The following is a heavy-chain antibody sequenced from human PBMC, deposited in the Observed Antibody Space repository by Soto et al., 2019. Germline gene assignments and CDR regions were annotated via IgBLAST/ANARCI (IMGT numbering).Heavy chain of an antibody. CDR1: GFTFSSYS. CDR3: ARGIAAAGTMFY. V-gene: IGHV3-21*01. Sequence: GPLRLSCAASGFTFSSYSMNWVRQAPGEGLEWVSSISSSSSYIYYADSVKGRFTISRDNAKNSLYLQMNSLRAEDTAVYYCARGIAAAGTMFYWGQGTLVTVSS. CDR2: ISSSSSYI. J-gene: IGHJ4*02. D-gene: IGHD6-13*01.